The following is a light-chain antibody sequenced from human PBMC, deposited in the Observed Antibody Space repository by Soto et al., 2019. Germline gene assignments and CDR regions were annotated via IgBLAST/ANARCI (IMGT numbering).Light chain of an antibody. CDR2: DAS. J-gene: IGKJ4*01. V-gene: IGKV1-5*01. CDR1: QSITRW. Sequence: DIQMTQSPSTLSASVGDRVTITCRAIQSITRWLAWYQQKPGEAPKLLIYDASSLESGVPSRFSGSGSGTEFTLTISSLQPDDFATYYCQQYNHYSGLTFGGGTKVDIK. CDR3: QQYNHYSGLT.